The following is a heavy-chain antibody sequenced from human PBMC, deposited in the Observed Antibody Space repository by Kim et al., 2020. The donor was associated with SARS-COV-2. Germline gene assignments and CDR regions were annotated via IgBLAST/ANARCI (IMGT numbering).Heavy chain of an antibody. CDR3: ARTRGGRYFDY. V-gene: IGHV3-74*01. D-gene: IGHD1-26*01. J-gene: IGHJ4*02. CDR2: T. Sequence: TSYADSVKGRFTISRDNAKNTLYLQMNSLRAEDTAVYYCARTRGGRYFDYWGQGTLVTVSS.